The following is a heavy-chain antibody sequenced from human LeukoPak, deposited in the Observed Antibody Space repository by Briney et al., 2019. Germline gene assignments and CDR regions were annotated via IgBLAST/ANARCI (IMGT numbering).Heavy chain of an antibody. CDR2: IVGSSST. D-gene: IGHD2-8*01. CDR1: GFTFSNFA. CDR3: ARDSYTKGDY. V-gene: IGHV3-21*04. J-gene: IGHJ4*02. Sequence: GGSLRLSCAASGFTFSNFAMTWVRQAPGKGLEWVSSIVGSSSTYYADSLKGRFTISRDNAKNSLYLQMNSLRAEDTAVYYCARDSYTKGDYWGQGTLVTVSS.